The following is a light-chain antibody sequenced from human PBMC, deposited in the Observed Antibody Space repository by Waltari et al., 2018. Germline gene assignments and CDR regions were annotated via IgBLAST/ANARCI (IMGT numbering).Light chain of an antibody. V-gene: IGKV1-33*01. Sequence: IQLTQSPSSLSASVGDRVTITCRASQDISNYLNWYQQKPGKAPKLLIHDASSLETGVPSRFSGSQSGTYFILTISSLQPEDIATYYCQRYDNLPMFAFGPGTKVDIK. CDR3: QRYDNLPMFA. CDR2: DAS. CDR1: QDISNY. J-gene: IGKJ3*01.